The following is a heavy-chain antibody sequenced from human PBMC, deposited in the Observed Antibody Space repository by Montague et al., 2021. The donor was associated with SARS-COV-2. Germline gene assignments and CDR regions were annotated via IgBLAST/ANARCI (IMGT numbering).Heavy chain of an antibody. CDR3: AGDRGRFWHFDL. D-gene: IGHD5-12*01. Sequence: SETLSLTCTVSGGSISSYYWNWIRQSPGKGLEWVGYIYYSGSTKYKPALKSRVTISVDKSRSQMSLRLNSVTAADTGVYYCAGDRGRFWHFDLWGRGTLVTVAS. V-gene: IGHV4-59*01. CDR1: GGSISSYY. CDR2: IYYSGST. J-gene: IGHJ2*01.